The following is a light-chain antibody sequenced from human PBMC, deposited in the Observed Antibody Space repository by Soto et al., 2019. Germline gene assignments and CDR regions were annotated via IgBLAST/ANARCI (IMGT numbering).Light chain of an antibody. CDR2: GAS. CDR1: QSVSSNY. Sequence: IVLTQSPDTLSVSPGERSTLSVSSSQSVSSNYLAWYQQKPGQAPRLLIYGASNRATGIPDRFSGSGSGTDFTLTISRLEPEDFAVYYCQQYGSSGTFGQGTKVDIK. CDR3: QQYGSSGT. V-gene: IGKV3-20*01. J-gene: IGKJ1*01.